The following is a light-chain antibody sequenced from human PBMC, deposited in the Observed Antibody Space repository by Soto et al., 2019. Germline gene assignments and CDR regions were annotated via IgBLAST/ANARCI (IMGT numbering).Light chain of an antibody. CDR3: SSYTSSTTHVV. CDR2: DVS. Sequence: QSALTQPASVSGSPGQSITISCTGTSSDVGGYDYVSWYQQHPGKTPKLMIYDVSNRPSGVSNRFSASKSGNTASLTISGLQAEDKAAYYCSSYTSSTTHVVFGGGTKLTVL. CDR1: SSDVGGYDY. V-gene: IGLV2-14*01. J-gene: IGLJ2*01.